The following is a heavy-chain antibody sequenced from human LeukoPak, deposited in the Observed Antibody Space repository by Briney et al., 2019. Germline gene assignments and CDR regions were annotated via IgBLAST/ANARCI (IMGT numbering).Heavy chain of an antibody. CDR1: GYTFTSYG. Sequence: ASVKVSCKASGYTFTSYGISWVRQAPGQGLEWMGWISAYNGNTNYAQKLQGRVTMTTDTSTSTAYMELRSLRSEDTAVYYCARDLGGEGTGPGYYFDYWGQGTLVTVSS. CDR3: ARDLGGEGTGPGYYFDY. CDR2: ISAYNGNT. V-gene: IGHV1-18*01. J-gene: IGHJ4*02. D-gene: IGHD3-16*01.